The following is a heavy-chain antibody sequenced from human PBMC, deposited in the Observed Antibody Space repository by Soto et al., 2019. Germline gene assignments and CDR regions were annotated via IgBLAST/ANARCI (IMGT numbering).Heavy chain of an antibody. Sequence: QVQLQESGPGLVKPSQTLSLTCTVSGGSISSGGYYWSWIRQHPGKGLEWIGYIYYSGSTYYNPSHKRRVTISVDTSKNQFSLKLRSVTAADTAVYYCAISSGYADWFDPWGQGTLVTVSS. CDR1: GGSISSGGYY. V-gene: IGHV4-31*03. J-gene: IGHJ5*02. CDR3: AISSGYADWFDP. CDR2: IYYSGST. D-gene: IGHD3-22*01.